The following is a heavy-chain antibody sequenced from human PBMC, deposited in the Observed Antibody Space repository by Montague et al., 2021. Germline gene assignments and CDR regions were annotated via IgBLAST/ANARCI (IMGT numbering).Heavy chain of an antibody. D-gene: IGHD3-10*01. Sequence: SETLSLTCGVYGGSLSEYYWSWIRQSPEKGLAWLGDVRHIGSTYSNPSLKSRVTMSVDKSKNQFSLTLRSVTATDTAVYYCASDRGPFDYWGQGTVVTVSS. J-gene: IGHJ4*02. CDR3: ASDRGPFDY. CDR1: GGSLSEYY. V-gene: IGHV4-34*01. CDR2: VRHIGST.